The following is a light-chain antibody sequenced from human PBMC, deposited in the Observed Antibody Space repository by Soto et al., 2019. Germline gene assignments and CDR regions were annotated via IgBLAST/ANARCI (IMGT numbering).Light chain of an antibody. CDR1: QSISNY. CDR3: QQSYGTPLT. Sequence: DIELNQSPSSLSASVGDRVTITCRASQSISNYLNWYQHKPGKVPKLLIYAASSLQSGVPTRFSGSGSEKDFTLTINSLQPEDFATYYCQQSYGTPLTFGGGTKIEIK. J-gene: IGKJ4*01. V-gene: IGKV1-39*01. CDR2: AAS.